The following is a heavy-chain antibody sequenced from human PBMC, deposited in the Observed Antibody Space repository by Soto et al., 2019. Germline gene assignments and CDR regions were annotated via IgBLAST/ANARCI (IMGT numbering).Heavy chain of an antibody. D-gene: IGHD4-17*01. CDR2: IIPIFGTA. Sequence: GASVKVSCKASGGTFSSYAISWVRQAPGQGLEWMGGIIPIFGTANYAQKFQGRVTITADESTSTAYTELSSLRSEDTAVYYCARDSMTTVDTEFDYWGQGTLVTVSS. CDR3: ARDSMTTVDTEFDY. V-gene: IGHV1-69*13. CDR1: GGTFSSYA. J-gene: IGHJ4*02.